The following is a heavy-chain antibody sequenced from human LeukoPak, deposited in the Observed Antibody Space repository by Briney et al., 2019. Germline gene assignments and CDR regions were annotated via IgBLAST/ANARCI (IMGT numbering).Heavy chain of an antibody. D-gene: IGHD3-10*01. CDR1: GGSVSSGSYY. J-gene: IGHJ4*02. Sequence: PSETLSLTCTVSGGSVSSGSYYWSWIRQPPGKGLEWIGYIYYSGSTNFNPSLKSRVTMSVDTSKNQFSLRLSSVTAADTAVYYCARRFGFGFFDYWGQGTLVTVSS. V-gene: IGHV4-61*01. CDR3: ARRFGFGFFDY. CDR2: IYYSGST.